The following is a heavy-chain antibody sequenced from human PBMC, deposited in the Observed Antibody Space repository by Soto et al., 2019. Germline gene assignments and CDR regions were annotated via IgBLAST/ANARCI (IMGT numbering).Heavy chain of an antibody. Sequence: QVQMVQSGAEVKKPGASVRVSCKTSGYSFTDYYLHWVRQAPGQGLEWMGWINPNSGGTNYAGKFQGRVTLTRDTSINTAYMELSSLTSDDTAVFHCARGVYCDTVNCYEGYCYGMDVWGQGTMVSVSS. J-gene: IGHJ6*02. CDR3: ARGVYCDTVNCYEGYCYGMDV. CDR1: GYSFTDYY. D-gene: IGHD2-2*01. V-gene: IGHV1-2*02. CDR2: INPNSGGT.